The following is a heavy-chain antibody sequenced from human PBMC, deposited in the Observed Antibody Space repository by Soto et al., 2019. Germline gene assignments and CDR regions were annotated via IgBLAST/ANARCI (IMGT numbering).Heavy chain of an antibody. CDR2: ISYDGSNK. J-gene: IGHJ6*02. CDR1: GFTFSSYA. V-gene: IGHV3-30-3*01. Sequence: QVQLVESGGGVVQPGRSLRLSCAASGFTFSSYAMHWVRQAPGKGLERVAVISYDGSNKYYADSVKGRFTISRDNSKNPLYLQMNSLRAEDTAVYYYARVGAYGDYFPRYGMDVWGQGTTVTVSS. D-gene: IGHD4-17*01. CDR3: ARVGAYGDYFPRYGMDV.